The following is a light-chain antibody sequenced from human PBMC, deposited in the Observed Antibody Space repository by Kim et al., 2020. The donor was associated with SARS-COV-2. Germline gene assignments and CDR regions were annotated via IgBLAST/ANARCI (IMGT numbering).Light chain of an antibody. J-gene: IGLJ1*01. V-gene: IGLV2-14*01. CDR3: SSYTSSSTF. CDR1: SSDVGHYNS. CDR2: DVS. Sequence: QSALTQPASVSGSPGQSITISCTGTSSDVGHYNSVSWYQQHPGKAPKLMIYDVSKRPSGVSNRFSGSKSGNTASLTISGLQAEDEADYYCSSYTSSSTFFGTGTKVTVL.